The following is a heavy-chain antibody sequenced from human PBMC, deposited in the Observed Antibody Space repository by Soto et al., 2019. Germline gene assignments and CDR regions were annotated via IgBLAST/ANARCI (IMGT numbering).Heavy chain of an antibody. CDR3: ARSSVAGAGYFQH. V-gene: IGHV4-31*02. J-gene: IGHJ1*01. Sequence: SSETLSLTCTVSGGSVSGGVYYWNWIRQHPEKGLEWIGYIYYSGSTYYNPSLRSRVTISADTSKNQFSLKLSSVTVADTAVYYCARSSVAGAGYFQHWGQGTQVT. CDR2: IYYSGST. D-gene: IGHD6-19*01. CDR1: GGSVSGGVYY.